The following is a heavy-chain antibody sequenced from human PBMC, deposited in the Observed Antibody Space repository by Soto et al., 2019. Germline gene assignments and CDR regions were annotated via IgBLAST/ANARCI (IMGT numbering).Heavy chain of an antibody. CDR1: GGSISSGGYS. D-gene: IGHD4-17*01. CDR2: IYHSGST. J-gene: IGHJ6*02. CDR3: ARAHYGDYGYGMDV. V-gene: IGHV4-30-2*01. Sequence: PSETLSLTCAVSGGSISSGGYSWSWIRQPPGKGLEWIGYIYHSGSTYYNPSLKSRDTISVDRSKNQLSLKLSSVTAADTAVYYCARAHYGDYGYGMDVWGQGTTVTVSS.